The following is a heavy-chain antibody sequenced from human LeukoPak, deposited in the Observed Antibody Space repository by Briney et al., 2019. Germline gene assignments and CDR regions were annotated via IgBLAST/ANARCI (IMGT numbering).Heavy chain of an antibody. V-gene: IGHV4-59*01. CDR3: ARGTMVRGVIDHYYFDY. CDR2: IYYSGST. Sequence: KXSETLSLTCTVSGGSISSYYWSWIRQPPGKGLEWIGYIYYSGSTNYNPSLKSRVTISVDTSKNQYSLKLSSVTAADTAVYYCARGTMVRGVIDHYYFDYWGQGTLVTVSS. CDR1: GGSISSYY. J-gene: IGHJ4*02. D-gene: IGHD3-10*01.